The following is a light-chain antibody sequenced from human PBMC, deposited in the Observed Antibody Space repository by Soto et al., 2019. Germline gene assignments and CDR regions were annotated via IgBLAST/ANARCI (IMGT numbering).Light chain of an antibody. V-gene: IGKV3-20*01. CDR2: GSS. Sequence: EIVLTQSPSTLSLSTGKRATLSCRASQSVSNNYLAWYQQKPGQAPRLLIYGSSNRATGIPARFSGSGSGTEFTLTISSLQSEDFAVYYCQQYGSSPRTFGQGTKVDIK. J-gene: IGKJ1*01. CDR1: QSVSNNY. CDR3: QQYGSSPRT.